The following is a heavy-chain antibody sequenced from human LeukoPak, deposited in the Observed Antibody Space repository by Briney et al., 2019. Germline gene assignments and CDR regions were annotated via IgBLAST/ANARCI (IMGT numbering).Heavy chain of an antibody. Sequence: GGSLRLSCAASGFTFSSYSMNWVRQAPGKGLDWVSAISGSGGSTYYADSVRGRFTISRDNSKNTLYLQMNSLRAEDTAVYYCAKDQDDYAEADYFQHWGQGTLVTVSS. D-gene: IGHD4-17*01. CDR1: GFTFSSYS. V-gene: IGHV3-23*01. J-gene: IGHJ1*01. CDR2: ISGSGGST. CDR3: AKDQDDYAEADYFQH.